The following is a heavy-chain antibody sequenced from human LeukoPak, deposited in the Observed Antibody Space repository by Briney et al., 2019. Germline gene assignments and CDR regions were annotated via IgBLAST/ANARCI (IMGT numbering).Heavy chain of an antibody. Sequence: PGGSLRLSCAASGFTFSSYGMHWVRQAPGKGLEWVAFIRYDGSNKYYADSVKGRFTISRDNSKNTLYLQMNSLRAEDTAVYYCAKDHPSNRIHGQAHFDYWGQGTLVTVSS. CDR3: AKDHPSNRIHGQAHFDY. CDR1: GFTFSSYG. J-gene: IGHJ4*02. D-gene: IGHD1-14*01. V-gene: IGHV3-30*02. CDR2: IRYDGSNK.